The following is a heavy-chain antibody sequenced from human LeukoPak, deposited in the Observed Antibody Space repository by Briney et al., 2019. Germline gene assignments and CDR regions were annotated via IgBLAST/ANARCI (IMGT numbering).Heavy chain of an antibody. V-gene: IGHV4-39*07. J-gene: IGHJ4*02. CDR2: LYHSGSP. CDR3: ARGGGYDSGFYFDY. D-gene: IGHD3-16*01. Sequence: SETLSLTCSVSGASISSGPYYWGWIRQPPGKDLEWIGSLYHSGSPFYNPSLRSRITTSLDTSKSQLSLKLSSVTAADTAVYHCARGGGYDSGFYFDYWGQGILVTVSA. CDR1: GASISSGPYY.